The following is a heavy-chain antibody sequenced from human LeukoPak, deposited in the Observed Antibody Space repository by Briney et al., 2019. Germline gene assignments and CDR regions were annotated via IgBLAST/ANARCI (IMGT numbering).Heavy chain of an antibody. CDR2: INHSGST. D-gene: IGHD3-9*01. CDR1: GGSFSGYY. Sequence: SETLSLTCAVYGGSFSGYYWSWIRQPPGKGLEWIGEINHSGSTNYNPSLKSRVTISVDTSKNQFSLKLSSVTAADTAVYYCARDLRGYDILTGYYYYYYYMDVWGKGTTVTVSS. CDR3: ARDLRGYDILTGYYYYYYYMDV. J-gene: IGHJ6*03. V-gene: IGHV4-34*01.